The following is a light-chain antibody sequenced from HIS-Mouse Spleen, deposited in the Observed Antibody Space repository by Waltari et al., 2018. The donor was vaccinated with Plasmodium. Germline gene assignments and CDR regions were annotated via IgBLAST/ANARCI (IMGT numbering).Light chain of an antibody. J-gene: IGLJ2*01. CDR2: SNN. Sequence: QSVLTQPPSASGTPGQRVTISCSGSISSIGSNTVNWYQQLPGTAPKLLIYSNNQRPSGVPDRLSGSKSGTSASRAISGLQSEDEADYYWAAWDDSLNGVVFAGGTKLTVL. V-gene: IGLV1-44*01. CDR3: AAWDDSLNGVV. CDR1: ISSIGSNT.